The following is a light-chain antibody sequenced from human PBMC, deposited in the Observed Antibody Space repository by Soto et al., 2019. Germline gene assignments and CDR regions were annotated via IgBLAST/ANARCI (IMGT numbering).Light chain of an antibody. Sequence: DIRMTQSPFSLSASLGDRVTITCRAGQSISDYLNWYQQKPGKGAKRLIFAASSLQFGFPSRFRGSGSGTDFTLTISSLQTEDFASDFSTQRHSPRFSSGPENPVDIK. V-gene: IGKV1-39*01. CDR3: TQRHSPRFS. J-gene: IGKJ3*01. CDR1: QSISDY. CDR2: AAS.